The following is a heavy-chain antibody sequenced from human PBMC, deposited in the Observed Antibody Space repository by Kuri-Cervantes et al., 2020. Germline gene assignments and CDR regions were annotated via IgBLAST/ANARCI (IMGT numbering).Heavy chain of an antibody. D-gene: IGHD5-18*01. CDR1: GFTFSSYA. J-gene: IGHJ4*02. V-gene: IGHV3-23*01. CDR2: ISGSGGST. Sequence: GGSLRLSCAASGFTFSSYAMSWVRQAPGKGLEWVSAISGSGGSTYYADSVKGRFTISRDNSKNTLYLQMNSLRAEDTAVYYCARDPRGYSYGYPPFDWGQGTLVTVSS. CDR3: ARDPRGYSYGYPPFD.